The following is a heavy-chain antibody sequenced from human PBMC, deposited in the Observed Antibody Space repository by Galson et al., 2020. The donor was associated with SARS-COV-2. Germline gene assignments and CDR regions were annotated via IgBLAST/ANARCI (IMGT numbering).Heavy chain of an antibody. CDR1: GGSISSGGYY. J-gene: IGHJ4*02. CDR2: IYYSGST. V-gene: IGHV4-31*03. Sequence: SETLSLTCTVSGGSISSGGYYWSWIRQHPGKGLEWIGYIYYSGSTYYNPSLKSRVTISVDTSKNQFSLKLSSVTAADTAVYYCARAGHRGIFVVVTHFDYWGQGTLVTVSS. CDR3: ARAGHRGIFVVVTHFDY. D-gene: IGHD3-3*01.